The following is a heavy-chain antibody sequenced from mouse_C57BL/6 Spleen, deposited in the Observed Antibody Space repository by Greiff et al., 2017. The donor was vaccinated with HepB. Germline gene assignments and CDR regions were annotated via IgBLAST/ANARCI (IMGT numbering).Heavy chain of an antibody. CDR3: ARGSIHWYFDV. V-gene: IGHV14-2*01. CDR2: IDPEDGET. J-gene: IGHJ1*03. D-gene: IGHD2-10*02. Sequence: EVKVVESGAELVKPGASVKLSCTASGFNIKDYYMHWVKQRTEQGLEWIGRIDPEDGETKYAPKFQGKATITADTSSNTAYLQLSSLTSEDTAVYYCARGSIHWYFDVWGTGTTVTVSS. CDR1: GFNIKDYY.